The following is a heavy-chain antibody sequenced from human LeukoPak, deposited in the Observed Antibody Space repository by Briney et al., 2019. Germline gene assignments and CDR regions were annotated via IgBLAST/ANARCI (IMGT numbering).Heavy chain of an antibody. Sequence: GGSLRLSCAASGFTFSSYGMHWVRQAPGKGLEWVAVIWYDGSNKYYADSVKGRFTISRDNSKNTLYPQMNSLRAEDTAVYYCASDQIFDRYYDHSRDAFDISGQATMVTVYS. CDR2: IWYDGSNK. CDR3: ASDQIFDRYYDHSRDAFDI. CDR1: GFTFSSYG. V-gene: IGHV3-33*01. J-gene: IGHJ3*02. D-gene: IGHD3-22*01.